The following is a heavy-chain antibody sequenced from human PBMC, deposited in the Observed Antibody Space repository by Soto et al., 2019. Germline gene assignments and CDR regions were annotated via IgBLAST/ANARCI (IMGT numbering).Heavy chain of an antibody. CDR3: AREGGYSYGYHY. CDR1: GFTFSSYS. Sequence: GGSLRLSCAASGFTFSSYSMNWVRQAPGKGLEWVSYISTSSSTIYYADSVKGRFTISRDNAKNSLYLQMNSLRAEDKAVYYCAREGGYSYGYHYWGQGTLLTVSS. D-gene: IGHD5-18*01. CDR2: ISTSSSTI. J-gene: IGHJ4*02. V-gene: IGHV3-48*01.